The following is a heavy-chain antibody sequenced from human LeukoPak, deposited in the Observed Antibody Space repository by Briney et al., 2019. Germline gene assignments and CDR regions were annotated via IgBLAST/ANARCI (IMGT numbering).Heavy chain of an antibody. CDR2: IIPILGIA. V-gene: IGHV1-69*04. CDR3: ARDFIVGATQIGYYYYGMDV. J-gene: IGHJ6*02. Sequence: ASVKVSCKASGGTFSSYAISWVRQAPGQGLEWMGRIIPILGIANYAQKFQGRVTITADKSTSTAYVELSSLRSEDTAVYYCARDFIVGATQIGYYYYGMDVWGQGTTVTVSS. CDR1: GGTFSSYA. D-gene: IGHD1-26*01.